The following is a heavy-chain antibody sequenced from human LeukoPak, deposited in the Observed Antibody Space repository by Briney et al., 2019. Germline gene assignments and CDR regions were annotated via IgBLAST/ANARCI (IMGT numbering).Heavy chain of an antibody. Sequence: SETLSLTCAVYGGSFSGYYWSWIRQPPGKGLEWIGEINHSGSTNYNPSLKSRVTISVDTSKNQFSLKLSSVTAADTAVYYCARGWDYYDSSGLVVDYWGQGTLVTVSS. V-gene: IGHV4-34*01. CDR1: GGSFSGYY. D-gene: IGHD3-22*01. CDR3: ARGWDYYDSSGLVVDY. J-gene: IGHJ4*02. CDR2: INHSGST.